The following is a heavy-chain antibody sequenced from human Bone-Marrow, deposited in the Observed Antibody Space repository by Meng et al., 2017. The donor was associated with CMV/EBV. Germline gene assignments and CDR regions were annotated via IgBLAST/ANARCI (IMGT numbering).Heavy chain of an antibody. CDR2: INPDSGGT. CDR3: ASDYCDTTTCYI. J-gene: IGHJ4*02. CDR1: GYTFTGYY. V-gene: IGHV1-2*02. Sequence: ASVKVSCKASGYTFTGYYMHWVRQAPGQGLEWMGWINPDSGGTNYAQNFQGRVTMTRDTSISTAYMELSRLRSDDTAVYYCASDYCDTTTCYIWGQGTLVTASS. D-gene: IGHD2-2*02.